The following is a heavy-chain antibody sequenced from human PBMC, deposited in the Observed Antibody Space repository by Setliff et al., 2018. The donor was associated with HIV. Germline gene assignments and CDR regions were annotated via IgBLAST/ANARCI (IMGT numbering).Heavy chain of an antibody. CDR3: AKDGISGGAYPPYYFDY. J-gene: IGHJ4*01. CDR1: GFTFNTYA. D-gene: IGHD2-15*01. Sequence: SCAASGFTFNTYAMSWVRQAPGKGLEWVSVISGSGGSTSYADSVKGRFTISRDNSKNTLYLQMNGLRVEDTAVYYCAKDGISGGAYPPYYFDYWGHGTRVTVSS. CDR2: ISGSGGST. V-gene: IGHV3-23*01.